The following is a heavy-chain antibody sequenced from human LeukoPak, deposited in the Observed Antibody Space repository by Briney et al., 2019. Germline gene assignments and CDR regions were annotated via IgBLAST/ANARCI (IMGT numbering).Heavy chain of an antibody. CDR2: IYPGDSDT. CDR3: ARHAETSIALGP. D-gene: IGHD6-6*01. J-gene: IGHJ5*02. V-gene: IGHV5-51*01. Sequence: GESLKISCKGSGYIFSSSWIGWVRQMPGKGLEWMGIIYPGDSDTRYSPSFQGQVTISADKSTSTAYLQWSSLKASDTAMYYCARHAETSIALGPWGQGTLVTVSS. CDR1: GYIFSSSW.